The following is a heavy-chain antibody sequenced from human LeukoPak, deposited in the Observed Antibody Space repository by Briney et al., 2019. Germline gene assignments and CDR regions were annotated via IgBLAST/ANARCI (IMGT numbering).Heavy chain of an antibody. D-gene: IGHD3-3*01. J-gene: IGHJ6*03. V-gene: IGHV1-69*13. CDR1: GGTVASYA. Sequence: ASLKVSCKAAGGTVASYAVSWGRRARGHGRGGRGGMIPIFGVANYAQTLQRRVTIPANESTSTAYMALTSLRSEDTAGHYCARSFWEWSDYYSYMDLWGKGPTVTVSS. CDR2: MIPIFGVA. CDR3: ARSFWEWSDYYSYMDL.